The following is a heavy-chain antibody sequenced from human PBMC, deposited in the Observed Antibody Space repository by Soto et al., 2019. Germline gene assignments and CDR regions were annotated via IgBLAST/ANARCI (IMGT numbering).Heavy chain of an antibody. J-gene: IGHJ4*02. V-gene: IGHV1-18*01. CDR2: ISPYSGYT. CDR3: AREASVLIPAAQPSRFDS. D-gene: IGHD2-2*01. CDR1: GYSFMKYG. Sequence: ASVKVSCRGFGYSFMKYGINWVRQAPGQGLEWVGWISPYSGYTHSAQKFRGRLTLTTDTAASTAYMELRILRSADTALYYCAREASVLIPAAQPSRFDSWGQGTLVTVSS.